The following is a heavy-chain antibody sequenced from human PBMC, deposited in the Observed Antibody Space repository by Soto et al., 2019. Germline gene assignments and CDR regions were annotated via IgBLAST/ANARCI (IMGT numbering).Heavy chain of an antibody. CDR1: GFTFSSYG. CDR3: AKERAAPYYYYGMDV. D-gene: IGHD6-6*01. V-gene: IGHV3-30*18. CDR2: ISYEGSNK. J-gene: IGHJ6*02. Sequence: QVQLVESGGGVVQPGRSLRLSCAASGFTFSSYGMHWVRQAPGKGLEWVAVISYEGSNKYYADSVKGRFTISRDNSKNTLYRQMTSLRAEDTAVYYCAKERAAPYYYYGMDVWGQGTTVTVSS.